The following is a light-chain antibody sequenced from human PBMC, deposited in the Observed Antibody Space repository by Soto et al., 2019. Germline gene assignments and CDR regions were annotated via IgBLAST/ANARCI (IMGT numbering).Light chain of an antibody. CDR1: SSDVGDYKY. CDR2: EVS. J-gene: IGLJ2*01. V-gene: IGLV2-14*01. Sequence: QSVLTQPASVSGSPGQSITISCTGTSSDVGDYKYVSWYQQHPDKAPKLIIFEVSNRPSGISSRFSGSKSGNTASLTISGLQAEDEADYYCSSYTSSSTVVFGGGTKLTVL. CDR3: SSYTSSSTVV.